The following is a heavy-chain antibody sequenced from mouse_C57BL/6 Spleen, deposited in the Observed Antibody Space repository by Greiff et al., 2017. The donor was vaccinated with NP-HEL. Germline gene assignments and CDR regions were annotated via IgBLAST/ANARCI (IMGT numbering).Heavy chain of an antibody. Sequence: QVQLQQSGAELARPGASVKMSCKASGYTFTSYTMHWVKQRPGQGLEWIGYINPSSGYTKYNQKFKDKATLTADKSSSTAYMQLSSLTSEDSAVDYCAPTVVAPLDYWGQGTTLTVSS. CDR3: APTVVAPLDY. CDR2: INPSSGYT. J-gene: IGHJ2*01. CDR1: GYTFTSYT. V-gene: IGHV1-4*01. D-gene: IGHD1-1*01.